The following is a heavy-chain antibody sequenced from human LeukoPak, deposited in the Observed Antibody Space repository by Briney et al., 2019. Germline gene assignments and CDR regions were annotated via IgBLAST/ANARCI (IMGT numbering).Heavy chain of an antibody. J-gene: IGHJ4*02. CDR3: VASSWAYYFDY. D-gene: IGHD6-13*01. CDR1: GFTFSSHW. V-gene: IGHV3-48*03. Sequence: GGSLRLSCAASGFTFSSHWMTWVRQAPGKGLEWVSYISSSGNTIYYADSVKGRFTISRDNAKNSQYLQMNSLRVEDTAVYYCVASSWAYYFDYWGQGTLVTVSS. CDR2: ISSSGNTI.